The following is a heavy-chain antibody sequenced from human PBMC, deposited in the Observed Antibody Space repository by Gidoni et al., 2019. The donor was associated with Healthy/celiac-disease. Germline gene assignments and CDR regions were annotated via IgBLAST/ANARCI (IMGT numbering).Heavy chain of an antibody. D-gene: IGHD2-2*01. J-gene: IGHJ4*02. V-gene: IGHV3-30*03. CDR3: ATGGEYQLSPGVDY. Sequence: QVQLVESGGGVVQPGRSLRLSCAASGFTFSSYGMHWVRQAPGKGLEWVAVISYDGSNKYYADSVKGRFTISRDNSKNTLYLQMNSLRAEDTAVYYCATGGEYQLSPGVDYWGQGTLVTVSS. CDR2: ISYDGSNK. CDR1: GFTFSSYG.